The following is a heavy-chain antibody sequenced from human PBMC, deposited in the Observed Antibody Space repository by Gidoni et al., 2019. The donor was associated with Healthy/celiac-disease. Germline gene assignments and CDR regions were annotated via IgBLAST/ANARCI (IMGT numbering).Heavy chain of an antibody. V-gene: IGHV5-51*01. CDR2: IYPGDSDT. J-gene: IGHJ6*02. Sequence: EVQLVQFGAEVKKPGESLKISCKGSGSSFTSYWIGWVRQMPGKGLEWMGIIYPGDSDTRYSPSFQGQVTISADKSISTAYLQWSSLKASDTAMYYCARLTYYDSSGSGGMDVWGQGTTVTVSS. CDR1: GSSFTSYW. D-gene: IGHD3-22*01. CDR3: ARLTYYDSSGSGGMDV.